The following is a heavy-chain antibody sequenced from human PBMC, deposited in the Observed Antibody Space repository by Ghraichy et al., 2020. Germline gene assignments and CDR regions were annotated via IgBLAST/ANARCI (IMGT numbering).Heavy chain of an antibody. CDR2: INPNSGGT. D-gene: IGHD6-19*01. CDR3: ATGIAVAGTPFDY. Sequence: ASVKVSCKASGYTFTGYYMHWVRQAPGQGLEWMGWINPNSGGTNYAQKFQGRVTMTRDTSISTAYMELSRLRSDDTAVYYCATGIAVAGTPFDYWGQGTLVTVSS. CDR1: GYTFTGYY. J-gene: IGHJ4*02. V-gene: IGHV1-2*02.